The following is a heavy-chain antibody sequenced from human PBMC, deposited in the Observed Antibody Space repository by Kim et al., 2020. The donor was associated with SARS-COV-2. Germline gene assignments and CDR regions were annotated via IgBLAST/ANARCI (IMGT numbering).Heavy chain of an antibody. CDR2: IDCGNGNT. Sequence: ASVKVSCKTSGHFFTRDSIHWVRQAPGQGLEWMGGIDCGNGNTIYSQKFQGRVTFTTDTSASTAYMELSFLRSEDAAVYYCLGGFYFDYWGQRPLFTVSS. J-gene: IGHJ4*02. CDR1: GHFFTRDS. CDR3: LGGFYFDY. V-gene: IGHV1-3*01. D-gene: IGHD3-16*01.